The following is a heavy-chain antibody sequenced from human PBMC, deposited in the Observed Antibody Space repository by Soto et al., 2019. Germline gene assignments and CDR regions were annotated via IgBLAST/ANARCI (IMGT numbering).Heavy chain of an antibody. CDR2: SATYNSNK. V-gene: IGHV1-18*01. Sequence: HLVQSGPEVKKPGASVTVSCKTSGDTFTNFGLSWVRQAPGQGLEWMGWSATYNSNKNYAQKFQGRLTLTKNTSRSTGYMELKSLAYDDTAVYYCARVLRGVVNWFVPWGQGTLVTVSS. D-gene: IGHD3-10*01. J-gene: IGHJ5*02. CDR3: ARVLRGVVNWFVP. CDR1: GDTFTNFG.